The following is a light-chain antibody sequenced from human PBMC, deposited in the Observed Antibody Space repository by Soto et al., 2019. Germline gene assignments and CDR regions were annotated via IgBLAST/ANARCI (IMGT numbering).Light chain of an antibody. Sequence: EVVLTQFPATLSLSPGYGSTLSCRASQSVSSYLAWYQQKRGQAPRLLIYDSSNRATGIPARFSGSGSGTDFSLIISSLEPEDFAVYYCQQRSVWPLTFGGGTKGDIK. V-gene: IGKV3-11*01. J-gene: IGKJ4*01. CDR3: QQRSVWPLT. CDR1: QSVSSY. CDR2: DSS.